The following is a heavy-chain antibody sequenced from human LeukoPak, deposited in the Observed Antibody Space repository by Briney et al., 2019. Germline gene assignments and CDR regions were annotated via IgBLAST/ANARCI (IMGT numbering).Heavy chain of an antibody. J-gene: IGHJ1*01. Sequence: SETLSLTCTVSGYSISSGYYWGWIRQPPGKGLEWLGSIYHSGSTYYNPSLKSRVTISVDTSKNQFSLKLRSVTAADTAVYYCARRYRTVTMGYFQHWGQGTLVTVSS. CDR1: GYSISSGYY. D-gene: IGHD4-17*01. CDR3: ARRYRTVTMGYFQH. V-gene: IGHV4-38-2*02. CDR2: IYHSGST.